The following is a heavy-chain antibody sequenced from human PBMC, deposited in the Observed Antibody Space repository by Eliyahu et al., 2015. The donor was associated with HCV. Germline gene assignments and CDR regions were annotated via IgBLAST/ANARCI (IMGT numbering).Heavy chain of an antibody. V-gene: IGHV3-53*01. J-gene: IGHJ3*02. D-gene: IGHD3/OR15-3a*01. Sequence: EVQLVESGGGLIQPGGSLRLSCAASXFTVSSNYXXWVRQAPGKGLEWVSVVYTGGSTYXADSVKGRFTISRDNSENTLYLQMNSLTAEDTAVYYCARGGGPSIIIIGLLGNDAFDIWGQGTMVTVSS. CDR1: XFTVSSNY. CDR3: ARGGGPSIIIIGLLGNDAFDI. CDR2: VYTGGST.